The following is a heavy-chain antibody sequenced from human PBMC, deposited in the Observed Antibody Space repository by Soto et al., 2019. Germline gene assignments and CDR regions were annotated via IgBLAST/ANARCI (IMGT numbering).Heavy chain of an antibody. CDR1: GFRFNNYA. CDR3: AKDRLTGNFDY. J-gene: IGHJ4*02. Sequence: GGSLRLSCAASGFRFNNYAMNWVRQAPGKGLEWVATISATGGSTYYADSVKGRFTISRDNSKNTLYLQMNGLRVEDTAVYYCAKDRLTGNFDYWGQGTQVTVSS. CDR2: ISATGGST. V-gene: IGHV3-23*01.